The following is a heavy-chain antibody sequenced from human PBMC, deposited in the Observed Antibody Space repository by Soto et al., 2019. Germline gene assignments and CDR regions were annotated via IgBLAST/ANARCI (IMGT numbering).Heavy chain of an antibody. CDR1: GGTFSSYT. CDR3: ARAGGGYNN. D-gene: IGHD5-12*01. Sequence: QVQLVQSGAEVKKPGSSVKVSCKASGGTFSSYTISWVRQAPGQGLEWMGRIIPILGIANDAPKFQGRVTITADKSTSTAYMELSGLRSEDTAVYYCARAGGGYNNWGQGTLVTVSS. V-gene: IGHV1-69*02. CDR2: IIPILGIA. J-gene: IGHJ4*02.